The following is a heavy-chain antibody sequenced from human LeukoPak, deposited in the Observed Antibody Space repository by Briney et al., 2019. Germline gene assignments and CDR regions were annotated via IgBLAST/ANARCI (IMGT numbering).Heavy chain of an antibody. Sequence: SVKVSCKASGGTFSSYAISWVRQAPGQGLEWMGRIIPIFGTANHAQKFQGRVTITTDESTSTAYMELSSLRSEDTAVYYCARDGDPNTATLDYWGQGTLVTVSS. V-gene: IGHV1-69*05. CDR3: ARDGDPNTATLDY. J-gene: IGHJ4*02. D-gene: IGHD5-18*01. CDR2: IIPIFGTA. CDR1: GGTFSSYA.